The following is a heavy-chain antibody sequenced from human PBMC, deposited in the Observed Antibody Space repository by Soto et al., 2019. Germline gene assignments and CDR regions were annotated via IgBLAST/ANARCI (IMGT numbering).Heavy chain of an antibody. V-gene: IGHV1-69*13. CDR1: GGTFSSYA. J-gene: IGHJ6*02. CDR3: ARGSGPYYYYRMDV. Sequence: SVKVSCKASGGTFSSYAISWVRQAPGQGLEWMGGIIPIFGTANYAQKFQGRVTITADESTSTAYMELSGLRSEDTAVYYCARGSGPYYYYRMDVWGQGTTVTVSS. CDR2: IIPIFGTA. D-gene: IGHD7-27*01.